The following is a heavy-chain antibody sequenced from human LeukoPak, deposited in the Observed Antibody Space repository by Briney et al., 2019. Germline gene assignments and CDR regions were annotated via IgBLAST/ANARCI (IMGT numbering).Heavy chain of an antibody. Sequence: GSLRLSCAASGFTFSSHWMTWVRQAPGKGLEWIGSIYYSGSTYYNPSLKSRVTISVDTSKNQFSLKLSSVTAADTAVYYCAGLLGAYYYYMDVWGKGTTVTVSS. V-gene: IGHV4-59*04. CDR2: IYYSGST. D-gene: IGHD1-26*01. CDR3: AGLLGAYYYYMDV. J-gene: IGHJ6*03. CDR1: GFTFSSHW.